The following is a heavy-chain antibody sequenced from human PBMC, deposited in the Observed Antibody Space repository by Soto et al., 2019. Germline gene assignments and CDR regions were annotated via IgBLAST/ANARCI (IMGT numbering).Heavy chain of an antibody. J-gene: IGHJ5*02. V-gene: IGHV1-69*12. CDR2: IVPMFGTA. CDR3: ARDGDPQSAFWSGPLGGGRFDP. D-gene: IGHD3-3*01. Sequence: QVQLVQSGAEVKKPGSSVNVSCKTSGGTFGNSAVTWVRQAPGQGLEWLGGIVPMFGTANYAQKFQGRVTITEEDSTITAYMELNSLKTDDPAVYYCARDGDPQSAFWSGPLGGGRFDPWGQGTLVTVSS. CDR1: GGTFGNSA.